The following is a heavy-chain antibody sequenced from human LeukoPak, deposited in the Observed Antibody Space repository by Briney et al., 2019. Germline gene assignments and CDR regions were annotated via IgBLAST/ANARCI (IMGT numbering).Heavy chain of an antibody. V-gene: IGHV1-2*04. D-gene: IGHD3-10*01. Sequence: ASVKVSCKSSVYTFTAYHMHWVRQAPGQGLEWMGWSNPNSGGTKYAQKFQDWVTMTRDTSIKTAYMELNRLRSDDKAVYYCARAALSDYFGSGSYVDYWGQGTLVTVSS. CDR1: VYTFTAYH. J-gene: IGHJ4*02. CDR2: SNPNSGGT. CDR3: ARAALSDYFGSGSYVDY.